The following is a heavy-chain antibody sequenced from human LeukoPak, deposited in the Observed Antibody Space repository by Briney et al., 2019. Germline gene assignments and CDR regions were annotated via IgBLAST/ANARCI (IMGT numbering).Heavy chain of an antibody. V-gene: IGHV3-64*01. J-gene: IGHJ4*02. CDR3: ARLVGADDY. Sequence: GGSLRLSCAASGFTFSSYAMHWVRQAPGKGLEYVSAISSNGGSTYYANAVKGRFTISRDNSKNTLYLQMGSLRAEDMAVYYCARLVGADDYWGQGTLVTVSS. CDR2: ISSNGGST. D-gene: IGHD1-26*01. CDR1: GFTFSSYA.